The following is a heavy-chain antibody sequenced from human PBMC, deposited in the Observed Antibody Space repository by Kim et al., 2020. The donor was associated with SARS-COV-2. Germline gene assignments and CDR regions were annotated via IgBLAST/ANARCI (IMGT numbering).Heavy chain of an antibody. CDR3: TRLLWFGESPVPTGY. V-gene: IGHV5-51*01. D-gene: IGHD3-10*01. Sequence: GESLKISCKGSGYSFTSYWIGWVRQMPGKGLEWMGIIYPGDSDTRYSPSFQGQVTISADKSISTAYLQWSSLKASDTAMYYCTRLLWFGESPVPTGYWGQGTLVTVSS. J-gene: IGHJ4*02. CDR2: IYPGDSDT. CDR1: GYSFTSYW.